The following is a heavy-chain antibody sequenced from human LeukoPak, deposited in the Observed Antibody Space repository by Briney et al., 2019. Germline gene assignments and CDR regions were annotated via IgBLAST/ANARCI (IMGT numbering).Heavy chain of an antibody. CDR2: FYYSGST. J-gene: IGHJ4*02. CDR3: ARCLYTSVWYFDY. Sequence: SETLSLTCTVSGGSISSSSYYWCWICQPPGKGLEWIGSFYYSGSTYYNPSLKSRVTISVDTSKNQFFLKLTSVTAADTAVYYCARCLYTSVWYFDYWGQGTLVTVSS. CDR1: GGSISSSSYY. D-gene: IGHD6-19*01. V-gene: IGHV4-39*07.